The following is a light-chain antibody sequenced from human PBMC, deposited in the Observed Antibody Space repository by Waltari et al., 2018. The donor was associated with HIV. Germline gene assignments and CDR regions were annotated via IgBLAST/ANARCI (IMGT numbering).Light chain of an antibody. CDR1: SSNTGAGYD. Sequence: QSVLTQPPSVSGAPGQRVTISCTGSSSNTGAGYDVHWYQQLPGTAPKLLIYGNNNRPSGVPVRFSGAKSCTSVSLAITGLQAEDEADYFCQSYDSRLRAVVFGGGTKLTVL. CDR2: GNN. CDR3: QSYDSRLRAVV. J-gene: IGLJ2*01. V-gene: IGLV1-40*01.